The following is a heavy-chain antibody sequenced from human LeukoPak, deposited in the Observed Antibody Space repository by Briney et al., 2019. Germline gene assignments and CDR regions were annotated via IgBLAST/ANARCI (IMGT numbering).Heavy chain of an antibody. CDR3: ARVSYYYDSSGYSTDAFDI. V-gene: IGHV1-8*03. CDR1: GYTFTSYD. CDR2: MNPNSGNT. J-gene: IGHJ3*02. Sequence: ASVKVSCKASGYTFTSYDINWVRQATGQGLEWMGWMNPNSGNTGYAQKFQGRVTITRNTSISTAYMELSSLRSEDTAVYYCARVSYYYDSSGYSTDAFDIWGQGTMVTVSS. D-gene: IGHD3-22*01.